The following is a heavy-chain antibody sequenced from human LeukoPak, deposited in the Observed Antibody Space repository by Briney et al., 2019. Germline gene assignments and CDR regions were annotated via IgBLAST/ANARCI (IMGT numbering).Heavy chain of an antibody. D-gene: IGHD5-18*01. CDR1: GYSFTSYD. V-gene: IGHV1-8*01. J-gene: IGHJ5*02. CDR3: ARAMRTAIDRHWSDP. CDR2: MNPNNGNA. Sequence: GASVKVSCKASGYSFTSYDINWVRQATGQGLEWMGWMNPNNGNAGYAQKFQGRVTITRNTSINTAYMELNSLRSEDTAVYYCARAMRTAIDRHWSDPWGQGTLVTVSS.